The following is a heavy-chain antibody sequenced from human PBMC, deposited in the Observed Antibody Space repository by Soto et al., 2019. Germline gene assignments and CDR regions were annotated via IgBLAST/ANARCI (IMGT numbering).Heavy chain of an antibody. D-gene: IGHD1-7*01. CDR3: ARVNGWNFYSAVLYYYYYGMDV. CDR2: INHSGST. CDR1: GGSFSGYY. Sequence: SETLSLTCAVYGGSFSGYYWSWIRQPPGKGLEWIGEINHSGSTNYNPSLKSRVTISVDTSKNQFPLKLSSVTAADTAVYYCARVNGWNFYSAVLYYYYYGMDVWGQGTTVTVSS. J-gene: IGHJ6*02. V-gene: IGHV4-34*01.